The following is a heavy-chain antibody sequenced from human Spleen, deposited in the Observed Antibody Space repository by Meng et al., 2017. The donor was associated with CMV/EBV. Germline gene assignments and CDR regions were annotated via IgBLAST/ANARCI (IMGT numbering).Heavy chain of an antibody. V-gene: IGHV1-45*02. J-gene: IGHJ3*02. CDR2: ITPFNDNT. CDR1: GYTFTYRH. Sequence: SVKVSCKASGYTFTYRHLHWVRQAPGQAPEWMGWITPFNDNTNYAQKFQDRVTITRDRSMSAAYMELSRLRSDDTAVYYCARLGDSRIWGQGTMVTVSS. D-gene: IGHD3-22*01. CDR3: ARLGDSRI.